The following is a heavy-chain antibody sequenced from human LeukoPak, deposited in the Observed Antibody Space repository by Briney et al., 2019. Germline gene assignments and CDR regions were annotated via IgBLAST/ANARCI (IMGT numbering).Heavy chain of an antibody. CDR2: ISYDGSNK. V-gene: IGHV3-30-3*01. CDR1: GFTFSSYA. Sequence: PGGSLRLSCAASGFTFSSYAMRWVRQAPGKGLEWVAVISYDGSNKYYADPVKGRFTISRDNSKNTLYLQMNSLRAEDTAVYYCARDPGAFDIWGQGTMVTVSS. J-gene: IGHJ3*02. CDR3: ARDPGAFDI.